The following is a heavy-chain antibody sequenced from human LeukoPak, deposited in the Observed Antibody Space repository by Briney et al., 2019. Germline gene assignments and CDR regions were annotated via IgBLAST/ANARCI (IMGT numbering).Heavy chain of an antibody. J-gene: IGHJ3*02. D-gene: IGHD2-15*01. CDR3: ARLAAPWVAFDI. CDR2: TYYRSKWYD. Sequence: SQTLSLTCAISGDSVSSNTASWNWIRQSPSRGLEWLGRTYYRSKWYDEYAVSVKSRITINADTSKNQFSLQLNSVTPEDTAIYYCARLAAPWVAFDIWGQGTTVTVSS. CDR1: GDSVSSNTAS. V-gene: IGHV6-1*01.